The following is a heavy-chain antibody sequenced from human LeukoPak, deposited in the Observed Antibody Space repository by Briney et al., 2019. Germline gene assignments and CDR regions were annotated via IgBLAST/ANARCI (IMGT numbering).Heavy chain of an antibody. CDR1: GGSISSGGYY. CDR3: ARVGTIDYYYYMDV. D-gene: IGHD1-1*01. CDR2: IYHSGST. J-gene: IGHJ6*03. V-gene: IGHV4-39*07. Sequence: SETLSLTCTVSGGSISSGGYYWSWIRQPPGKGLEWIGSIYHSGSTYYNPSLKSRVTISVDTSKNQFSLKLSSVTAADTAVYYCARVGTIDYYYYMDVWGKGTTVTVSS.